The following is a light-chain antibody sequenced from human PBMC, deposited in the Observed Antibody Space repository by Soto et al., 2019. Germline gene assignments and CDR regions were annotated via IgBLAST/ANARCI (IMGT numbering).Light chain of an antibody. V-gene: IGLV2-8*01. Sequence: QSALTQPPSASGSPGQSVTISCTGTSSYVGGYKYVSWYQQKSGKAPKLIIYEVNERPSGVPDRFSGSKSDNTASLTVSGLQAEDEADYYCSASAGLNNVLFGGGTKVTVL. CDR2: EVN. J-gene: IGLJ2*01. CDR3: SASAGLNNVL. CDR1: SSYVGGYKY.